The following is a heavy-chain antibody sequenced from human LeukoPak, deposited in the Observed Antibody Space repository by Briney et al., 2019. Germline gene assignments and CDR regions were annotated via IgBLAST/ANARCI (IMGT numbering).Heavy chain of an antibody. J-gene: IGHJ4*02. CDR1: GYTFTNYD. CDR3: ARFSPDENHGDYAFDY. Sequence: ASVKVSCKASGYTFTNYDINWVRQTPGQGLQWIGWMNPNSGDSGYAQELQGRVTMTRDTSISTAYMELSSLTSEDTALYFCARFSPDENHGDYAFDYWGQGTPVTVSS. V-gene: IGHV1-8*01. D-gene: IGHD4-17*01. CDR2: MNPNSGDS.